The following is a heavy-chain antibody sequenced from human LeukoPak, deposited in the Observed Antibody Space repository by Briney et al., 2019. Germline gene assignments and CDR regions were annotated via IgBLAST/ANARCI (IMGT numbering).Heavy chain of an antibody. D-gene: IGHD6-19*01. V-gene: IGHV4-59*08. CDR3: ASSESSGWFTYYFDY. CDR1: GGSISSYY. Sequence: SETLSLTCTVSGGSISSYYWSWIRQPPGKGLEWIGYIYYSGSTNYNPSLKSRVTISVDTSKNQFSLKLSSVTAADTAVYYCASSESSGWFTYYFDYWGQGTLVTVSS. J-gene: IGHJ4*02. CDR2: IYYSGST.